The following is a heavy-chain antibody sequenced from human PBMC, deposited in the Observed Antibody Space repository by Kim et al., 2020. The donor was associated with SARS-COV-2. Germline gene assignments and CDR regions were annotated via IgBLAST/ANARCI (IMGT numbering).Heavy chain of an antibody. Sequence: SETLSLTCTVSGGSISSGGYYWSWIRQHPGKVLEWIGYIYYSGSTYYNPSLKSRVTISVDTSKNQFSLKLSSVTAADTAVYYCARAVITMIVVVNAFDYWGQGTLVTVSS. J-gene: IGHJ4*02. CDR3: ARAVITMIVVVNAFDY. V-gene: IGHV4-31*03. CDR2: IYYSGST. D-gene: IGHD3-22*01. CDR1: GGSISSGGYY.